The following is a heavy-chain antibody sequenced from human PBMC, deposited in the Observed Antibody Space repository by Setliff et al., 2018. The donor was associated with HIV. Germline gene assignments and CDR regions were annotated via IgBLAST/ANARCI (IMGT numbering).Heavy chain of an antibody. Sequence: SETLSLTCAVYGGSFISYYWTWIRQPPGKGPEWIGEINHSGSTNYNPSLKSRVSISVDMSKNQFSLNLSSVTAADTAVYYCARGSSSIFGVLVLLPHSYYYMDVWGKGTTVTVSS. CDR2: INHSGST. J-gene: IGHJ6*03. CDR3: ARGSSSIFGVLVLLPHSYYYMDV. V-gene: IGHV4-34*01. D-gene: IGHD3-3*01. CDR1: GGSFISYY.